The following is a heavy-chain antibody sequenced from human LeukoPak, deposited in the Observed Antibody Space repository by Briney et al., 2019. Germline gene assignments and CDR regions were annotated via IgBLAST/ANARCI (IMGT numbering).Heavy chain of an antibody. V-gene: IGHV6-1*01. CDR2: TYYRSKWYN. Sequence: SQTLSLTCAISGDSVSSNSAAWNCLSQSPSRGLEWLGRTYYRSKWYNDYAVSVKSRITINPDTNKKQFSLQLNSVTPEDTAVYYCARVWSACSSSSCYDYWGQGTLVTVSS. CDR3: ARVWSACSSSSCYDY. J-gene: IGHJ4*02. D-gene: IGHD2-2*01. CDR1: GDSVSSNSAA.